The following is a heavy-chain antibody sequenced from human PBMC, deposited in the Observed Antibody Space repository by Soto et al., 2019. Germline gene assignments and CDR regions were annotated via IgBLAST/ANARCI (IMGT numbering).Heavy chain of an antibody. CDR2: RSFDGRNK. CDR3: ARGLQVHDGIAV. V-gene: IGHV3-30*04. J-gene: IGHJ6*02. CDR1: GFIFSNYA. Sequence: QVQLVESGGGMVQPGRSLRLSCAASGFIFSNYAMHWVRQAPVKGLEWVAVRSFDGRNKYYADSVKGRFTISRDNSKLTLYLQMDSLRTEDTAVYYCARGLQVHDGIAVWRLGTTVSASS. D-gene: IGHD4-4*01.